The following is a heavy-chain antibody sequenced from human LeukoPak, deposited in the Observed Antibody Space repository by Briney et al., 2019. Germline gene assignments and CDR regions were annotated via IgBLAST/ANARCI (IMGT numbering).Heavy chain of an antibody. CDR2: INPNSGGT. Sequence: ASVKGSCKASGYTFTGYYMHWVRQAPGQGLEWMGWINPNSGGTNYAQKFQGRVTMTRDTSISTAYMELSRLRSDDTAVYYCARDAPYSSSSFDYWGQGTLVTVSS. V-gene: IGHV1-2*02. CDR3: ARDAPYSSSSFDY. CDR1: GYTFTGYY. J-gene: IGHJ4*02. D-gene: IGHD6-6*01.